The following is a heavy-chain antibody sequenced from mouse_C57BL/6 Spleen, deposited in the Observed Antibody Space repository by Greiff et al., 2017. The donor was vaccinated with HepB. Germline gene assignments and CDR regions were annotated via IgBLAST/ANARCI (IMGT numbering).Heavy chain of an antibody. CDR1: GFSFTSSG. V-gene: IGHV2-2*01. Sequence: QVQLQQSAPGLLHPSQRLSITCPLNGFSFTSSGVHWVRQSPGKGLEWLGVIWSGGSTDYNAAFISRLSISKDNSKSQVFFKMNSLQADDTAIYYCVRSSLGRGGQRYF. CDR3: VRSSLGRGGQRYF. CDR2: IWSGGST. J-gene: IGHJ1*01. D-gene: IGHD3-2*02.